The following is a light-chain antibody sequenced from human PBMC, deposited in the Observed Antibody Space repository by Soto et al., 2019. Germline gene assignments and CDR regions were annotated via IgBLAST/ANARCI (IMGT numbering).Light chain of an antibody. CDR3: QQYGSSIT. Sequence: EIVLTQSPGTLSLSPGESATLLCRASQFISSRSLAWYQQKLGQAPRLRIYGASNRATGIPGRLSASGSGTDFTLTITPLEPEDFAVYFCQQYGSSITFGQGTRLEIK. CDR1: QFISSRS. CDR2: GAS. V-gene: IGKV3-20*01. J-gene: IGKJ5*01.